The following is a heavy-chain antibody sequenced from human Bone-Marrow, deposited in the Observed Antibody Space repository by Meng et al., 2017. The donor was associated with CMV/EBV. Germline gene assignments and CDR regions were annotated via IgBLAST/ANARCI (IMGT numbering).Heavy chain of an antibody. CDR3: ARKSIAARGWFDP. CDR2: INHSGST. CDR1: GGSFRGYY. Sequence: TCAVYGGSFRGYYWSWISQPPGKGLEWIGEINHSGSTNYNPSLKSRVTISVDTSKNQFSLKLSSVTAADTAVYYCARKSIAARGWFDPWGQGTLVTVSS. D-gene: IGHD6-6*01. V-gene: IGHV4-34*01. J-gene: IGHJ5*02.